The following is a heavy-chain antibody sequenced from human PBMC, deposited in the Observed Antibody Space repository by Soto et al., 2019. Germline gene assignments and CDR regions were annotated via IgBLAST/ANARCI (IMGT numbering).Heavy chain of an antibody. V-gene: IGHV3-23*01. CDR3: TRASSDRNHMEV. J-gene: IGHJ6*02. Sequence: GGSLRLSCAASGFTFSSYAMSWVRQAPGKGLEWVSAISGSGGDTYYTDSVKGRFTISRDNSKNTLYLQMTSLRAEDTALYYCTRASSDRNHMEVWGPGTTVTVSS. CDR1: GFTFSSYA. CDR2: ISGSGGDT.